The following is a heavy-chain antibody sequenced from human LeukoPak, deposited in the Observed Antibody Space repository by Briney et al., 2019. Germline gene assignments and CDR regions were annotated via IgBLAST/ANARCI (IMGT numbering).Heavy chain of an antibody. J-gene: IGHJ4*02. CDR2: ISGSGSSS. V-gene: IGHV3-23*01. CDR3: AKSTRRTLGGDFDY. CDR1: GFTFSSYA. D-gene: IGHD1-14*01. Sequence: PGGSLRLSCAASGFTFSSYAMSWVRQAPGKGLEWVSGISGSGSSSYYAESVKGRFTISRDNSKNTLYLQMNSLRAKDTAVYYCAKSTRRTLGGDFDYWGQGTLVTVSS.